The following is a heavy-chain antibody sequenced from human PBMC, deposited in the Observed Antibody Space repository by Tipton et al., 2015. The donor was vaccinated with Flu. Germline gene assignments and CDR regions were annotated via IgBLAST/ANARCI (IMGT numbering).Heavy chain of an antibody. D-gene: IGHD4-11*01. V-gene: IGHV4-38-2*01. CDR1: GYSIRSSNYY. Sequence: TLSLTCAVSGYSIRSSNYYWGWIRQPPGKGLEWIGNIFHSGNTYHNPSLKSRATISVDTSKNQFSLKLSSVTAADTAVYYCARRDYSNYVSEPKNWFDPWGQGALVTVSS. J-gene: IGHJ5*02. CDR3: ARRDYSNYVSEPKNWFDP. CDR2: IFHSGNT.